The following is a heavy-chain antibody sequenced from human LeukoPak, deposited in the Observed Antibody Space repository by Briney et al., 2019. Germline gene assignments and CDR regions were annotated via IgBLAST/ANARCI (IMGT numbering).Heavy chain of an antibody. CDR1: GFTFSSYA. CDR2: ISGSGGST. Sequence: GGSLRLSCAASGFTFSSYAMSWVRQAPGKGLEWVSAISGSGGSTYYADSVKGRFTISRDNSKNTVYLQMNILRGEDTAVYYCAKDFETTVAIRHFDFWGQGSLVTVSS. D-gene: IGHD4-23*01. J-gene: IGHJ4*02. CDR3: AKDFETTVAIRHFDF. V-gene: IGHV3-23*01.